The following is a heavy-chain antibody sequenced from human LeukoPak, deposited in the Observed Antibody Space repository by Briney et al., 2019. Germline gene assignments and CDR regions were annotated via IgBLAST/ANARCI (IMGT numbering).Heavy chain of an antibody. CDR3: ARQWWNYDSSGPVPLDYFDY. CDR2: ISGSGGST. J-gene: IGHJ4*02. CDR1: GFTFSSYA. D-gene: IGHD3-22*01. Sequence: PGGSLRLSCAASGFTFSSYAMSWVRQAPGKGLEWVSAISGSGGSTYYADSVKGRFTISRDNSKNTLYLQMNSLRAEDTAVYYCARQWWNYDSSGPVPLDYFDYWGQGTLVTVSS. V-gene: IGHV3-23*01.